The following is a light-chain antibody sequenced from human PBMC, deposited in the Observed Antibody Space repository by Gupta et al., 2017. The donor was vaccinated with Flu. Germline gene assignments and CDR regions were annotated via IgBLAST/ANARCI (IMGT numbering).Light chain of an antibody. V-gene: IGKV3-11*01. J-gene: IGKJ2*02. CDR2: DAS. Sequence: PATLSLSPGERATLSCRASQSVRRYLAWYQQKPGQAPRLLISDASDRATGIPARFSGSGSGTDFTLTISSLEPEDFAVYYCQQRSNWPSTFGQGTKVEIK. CDR1: QSVRRY. CDR3: QQRSNWPST.